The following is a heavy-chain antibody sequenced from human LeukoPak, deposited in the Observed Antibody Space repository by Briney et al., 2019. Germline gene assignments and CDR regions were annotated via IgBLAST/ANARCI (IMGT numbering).Heavy chain of an antibody. CDR2: INHSGST. D-gene: IGHD5-18*01. J-gene: IGHJ5*02. V-gene: IGHV4-34*01. Sequence: SSETLSLTCAVYGGSFSGYYWSWIRQPPGKGLEWIGEINHSGSTNYNPSLKSRVTTSVDTSKNQFSLKLSSVTAADTAVYYCARARPARGYSYGSRERWFDPWGQGTLVTVSS. CDR1: GGSFSGYY. CDR3: ARARPARGYSYGSRERWFDP.